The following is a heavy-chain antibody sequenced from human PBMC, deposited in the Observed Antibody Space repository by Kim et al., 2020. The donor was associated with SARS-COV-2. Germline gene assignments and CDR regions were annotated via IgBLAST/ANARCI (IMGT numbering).Heavy chain of an antibody. V-gene: IGHV3-74*01. Sequence: YAYSVRGRFTIYSDHAKNPLYLHMNSLRAEDTAVYYCVGYNGALSYSTDQWGQGTLVTVSS. CDR3: VGYNGALSYSTDQ. D-gene: IGHD3-3*01. J-gene: IGHJ4*02.